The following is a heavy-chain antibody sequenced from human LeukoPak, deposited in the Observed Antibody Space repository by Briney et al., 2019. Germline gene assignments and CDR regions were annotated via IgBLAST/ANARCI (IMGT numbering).Heavy chain of an antibody. V-gene: IGHV3-23*01. D-gene: IGHD3-22*01. CDR3: AKMRYYYDRSGYYSPDYFDY. Sequence: GGSLRLSCAASGFTFSSFAMSWVRQGPGRGLEWVSAISGSGGSTYYADSVKGRFTISRDNSKNTLYLQMNSLRAEDTAVYYCAKMRYYYDRSGYYSPDYFDYWGQGTLVTVSS. J-gene: IGHJ4*02. CDR2: ISGSGGST. CDR1: GFTFSSFA.